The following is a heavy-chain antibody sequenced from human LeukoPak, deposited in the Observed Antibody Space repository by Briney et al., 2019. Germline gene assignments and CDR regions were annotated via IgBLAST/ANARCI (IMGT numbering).Heavy chain of an antibody. Sequence: XXXSGFTXXHYWMHWVRQVPGKGLVWVSHINNDGSSTTYADSVKGRFTISRDKAKNTLYLQMNSLRKEDTAFYYXXXXXXYSNNWYLDYWGQGTLVTVSS. CDR3: XXXXXYSNNWYLDY. J-gene: IGHJ4*02. CDR1: GFTXXHYW. D-gene: IGHD6-13*01. CDR2: INNDGSST. V-gene: IGHV3-74*01.